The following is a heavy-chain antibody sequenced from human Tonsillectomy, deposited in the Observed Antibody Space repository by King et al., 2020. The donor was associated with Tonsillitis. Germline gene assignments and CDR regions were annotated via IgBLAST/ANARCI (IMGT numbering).Heavy chain of an antibody. CDR1: GYTFVSYG. CDR2: ISVYNGKT. D-gene: IGHD4-11*01. Sequence: VQLVESGSEVKKPGASVKVSCTASGYTFVSYGISWVRQAPGQGLEWMGGISVYNGKTNYAQKFQGRVTMTTDTSTRTAYMELRRLRSDDTAVYYCARDTEAVAYGLDVWGQGTTVTVSS. CDR3: ARDTEAVAYGLDV. V-gene: IGHV1-18*04. J-gene: IGHJ6*02.